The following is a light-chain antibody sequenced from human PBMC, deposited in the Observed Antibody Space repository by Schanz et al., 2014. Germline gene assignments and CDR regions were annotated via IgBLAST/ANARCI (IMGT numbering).Light chain of an antibody. CDR1: SSDVGGYNY. J-gene: IGLJ2*01. CDR3: SSYAGSNIWV. CDR2: EVS. Sequence: QSALTQPPSASGSPGQSVTISCTGTSSDVGGYNYVSWYQQHPGKAPKLMICEVSKRPSGVPDRFSGSKSGNMASLTVSGLQAEDEADYYCSSYAGSNIWVFGGGTKLTVL. V-gene: IGLV2-8*01.